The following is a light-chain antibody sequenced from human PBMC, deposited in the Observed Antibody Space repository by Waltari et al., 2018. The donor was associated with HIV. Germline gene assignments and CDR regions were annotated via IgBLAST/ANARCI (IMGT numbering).Light chain of an antibody. J-gene: IGKJ2*01. CDR1: QGVGSN. V-gene: IGKV3-15*01. CDR2: GAA. Sequence: DIVMTQSPAILSVSPGDRVTLSCRASQGVGSNLAWSQQKVGQAPRLLIYGAATRAAEIPVRFSGSGSGTDFTLTIDSLQSEDFATYYCQQYNIRPRGNTFGQGTKLQIK. CDR3: QQYNIRPRGNT.